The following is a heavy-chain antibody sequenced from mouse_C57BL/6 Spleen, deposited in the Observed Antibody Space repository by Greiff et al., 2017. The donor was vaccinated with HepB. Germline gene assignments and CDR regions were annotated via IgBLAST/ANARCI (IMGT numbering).Heavy chain of an antibody. CDR3: AREGVTGYYQGYFDY. Sequence: VQLQQSGAELVKPGASVKISCKASGYAFSSYWMNWVKQRPGKGLEWIGQIYPGDGDTNYNGKFKGKATLTADKSSSTAYMQLSSLTSEDSAVYFCAREGVTGYYQGYFDYWGQGTTLTVSS. V-gene: IGHV1-80*01. J-gene: IGHJ2*01. CDR1: GYAFSSYW. D-gene: IGHD1-1*01. CDR2: IYPGDGDT.